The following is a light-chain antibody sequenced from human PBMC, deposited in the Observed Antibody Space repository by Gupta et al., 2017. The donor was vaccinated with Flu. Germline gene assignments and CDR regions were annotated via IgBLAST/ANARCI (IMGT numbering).Light chain of an antibody. CDR3: QQRSNWYT. Sequence: EIVLTQSPATLSLSPGERATLSCRASQSVSRYLAWYQQKPGQAPRLLIYDASSRATGIPARFSGSGSGTDFTLTISSRETEDFAVYYGQQRSNWYTFGQGTKLEI. CDR2: DAS. CDR1: QSVSRY. J-gene: IGKJ2*01. V-gene: IGKV3-11*01.